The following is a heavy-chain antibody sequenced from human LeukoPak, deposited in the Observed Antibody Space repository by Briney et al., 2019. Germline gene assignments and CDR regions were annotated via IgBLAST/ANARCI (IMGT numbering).Heavy chain of an antibody. CDR1: GYSISSGYY. CDR3: AIMVRGVDY. Sequence: SETLSLTCTVSGYSISSGYYWGWIRQPPGKGLEWIGSIYHSGSTYYNPSLKSRVTISVDTSKNQFSLKLSSVTAADTAVYYCAIMVRGVDYWGQGTLVTVSS. V-gene: IGHV4-38-2*02. J-gene: IGHJ4*02. CDR2: IYHSGST. D-gene: IGHD3-10*01.